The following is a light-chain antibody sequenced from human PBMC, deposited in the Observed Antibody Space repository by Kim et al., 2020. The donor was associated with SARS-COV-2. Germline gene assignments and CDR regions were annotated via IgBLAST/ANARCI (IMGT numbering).Light chain of an antibody. J-gene: IGLJ1*01. CDR2: TNR. CDR3: QSYDSSLRGYV. Sequence: QSVLTQPPSVSGAPGQRVTISCTGSSSNIGAPYDVHWYQQLPGTAPKLLIYTNRNRPSGVPDRFSGSKSGTSASLAITGLQAEDEADSYCQSYDSSLRGYVFGSGTKVTVL. V-gene: IGLV1-40*01. CDR1: SSNIGAPYD.